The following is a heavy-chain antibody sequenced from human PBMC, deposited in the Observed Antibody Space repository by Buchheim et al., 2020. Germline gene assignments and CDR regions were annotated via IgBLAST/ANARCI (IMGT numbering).Heavy chain of an antibody. D-gene: IGHD2-15*01. V-gene: IGHV4-30-2*01. CDR1: GGSISSGGYS. CDR3: ARGIPNCSGGSCYTYYFDY. CDR2: IYHSGST. Sequence: QLQLQESGSGLVKPSQTLSLTCAVSGGSISSGGYSWSWIRQPPGKGLEWIGYIYHSGSTYYNPSPKSRVTISVDRPKNQFSLKLSSVTAADTAVYYCARGIPNCSGGSCYTYYFDYWGQGTL. J-gene: IGHJ4*02.